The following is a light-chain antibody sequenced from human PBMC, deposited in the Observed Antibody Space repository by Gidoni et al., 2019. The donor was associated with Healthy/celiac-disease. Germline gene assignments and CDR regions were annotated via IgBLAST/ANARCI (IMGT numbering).Light chain of an antibody. J-gene: IGKJ1*01. CDR3: QQYGSSPWT. CDR2: GAS. V-gene: IGKV3-20*01. Sequence: EIVFTQSPGPLSLSPGESATLSCRASQSVSSSYLAWYQQKPGQAPRHLIYGASSRATGIPDRFSGSGSGTEFTLTISRLEPEDFAVYYCQQYGSSPWTFGQGTKVEIK. CDR1: QSVSSSY.